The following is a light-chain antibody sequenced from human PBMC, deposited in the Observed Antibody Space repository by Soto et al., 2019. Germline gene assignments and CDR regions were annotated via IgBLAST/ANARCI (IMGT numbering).Light chain of an antibody. Sequence: EIVLTQSPATLSLSPGERATLSCRASQSFSSYLAWYQQKPGQAPRLLIYDASNRATGIPARFSGRGSGTDFTPPTSSLVPEDFAVYYCQQRSNWPPVITFGEGTRLEIK. CDR1: QSFSSY. J-gene: IGKJ5*01. CDR3: QQRSNWPPVIT. CDR2: DAS. V-gene: IGKV3-11*01.